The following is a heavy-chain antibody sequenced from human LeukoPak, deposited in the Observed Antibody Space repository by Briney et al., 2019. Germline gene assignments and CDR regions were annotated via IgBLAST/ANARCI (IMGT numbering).Heavy chain of an antibody. D-gene: IGHD2/OR15-2a*01. J-gene: IGHJ3*01. Sequence: GGSLRLSCAASKFTFSSYWMHWVRQAPGKGLVWVSRIKSDGSRTYYADSVKGRFTISRDNAKNTLYLQMNSLRAEDTAVYYCARATLNIRNAFDVWGQGTMVTVSS. V-gene: IGHV3-74*01. CDR1: KFTFSSYW. CDR3: ARATLNIRNAFDV. CDR2: IKSDGSRT.